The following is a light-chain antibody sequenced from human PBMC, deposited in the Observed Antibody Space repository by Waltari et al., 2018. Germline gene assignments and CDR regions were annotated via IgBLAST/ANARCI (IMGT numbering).Light chain of an antibody. CDR1: KLGSKY. CDR3: QAWDSSAFV. CDR2: RDD. J-gene: IGLJ1*01. Sequence: SYEVTPPPSVSVSPRQSATITCSGEKLGSKYVSWYQQKSGQSPVLVIYRDDKRPSGIPERFSGSNSGNTATLTISGTQPMDEADYYCQAWDSSAFVFGAGTKVTVL. V-gene: IGLV3-1*01.